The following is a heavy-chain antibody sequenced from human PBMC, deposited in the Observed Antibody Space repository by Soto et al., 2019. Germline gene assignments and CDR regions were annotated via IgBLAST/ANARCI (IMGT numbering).Heavy chain of an antibody. CDR2: INARGGTT. J-gene: IGHJ5*02. V-gene: IGHV1-46*01. CDR1: GYTFTSYY. Sequence: ASVKVSCKASGYTFTSYYVHWVRQAPGQGLEWMGIINARGGTTSNAQQFQGRVTMTTDTSTSTVYMELSILRSDDTAVYYCARDHGSGSYGFDPWG. CDR3: ARDHGSGSYGFDP. D-gene: IGHD3-10*01.